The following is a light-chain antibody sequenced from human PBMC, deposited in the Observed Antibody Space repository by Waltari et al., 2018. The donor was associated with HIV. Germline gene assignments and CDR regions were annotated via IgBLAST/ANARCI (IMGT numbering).Light chain of an antibody. CDR3: SSYAGINTYLL. V-gene: IGLV2-8*01. J-gene: IGLJ2*01. CDR2: EVY. Sequence: QSALTQPPSASGSPGQSVTISCNGTSSDVGGNNYVSWYQQYPGKAPRLMIYEVYKRPSGVPHRFSGSKSGNTASLTVSGLQAEDEANYYCSSYAGINTYLLFGGGTKLTVL. CDR1: SSDVGGNNY.